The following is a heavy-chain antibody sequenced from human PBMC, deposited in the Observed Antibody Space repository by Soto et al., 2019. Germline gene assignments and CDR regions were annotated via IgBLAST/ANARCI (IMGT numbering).Heavy chain of an antibody. V-gene: IGHV3-64D*08. J-gene: IGHJ6*03. Sequence: GGSLRLSCAASGFTFSRYTLHWVRQAPGKGLEYVSAISSTGGNTYFADSVKGRFTISRDNSENTLYLQMSSLRTEDTAVYYCAKGGDYGDYGIYMDVWGKGTTVTVSS. CDR2: ISSTGGNT. D-gene: IGHD4-17*01. CDR1: GFTFSRYT. CDR3: AKGGDYGDYGIYMDV.